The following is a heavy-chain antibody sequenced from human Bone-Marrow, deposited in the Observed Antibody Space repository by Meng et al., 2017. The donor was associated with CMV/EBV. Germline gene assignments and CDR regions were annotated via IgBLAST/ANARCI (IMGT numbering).Heavy chain of an antibody. J-gene: IGHJ4*02. CDR2: ISWNSGSI. V-gene: IGHV3-9*03. D-gene: IGHD3-16*01. CDR1: GFTFDDYA. CDR3: AKEGPTGGGHFYY. Sequence: SLKISCAASGFTFDDYAMHWVRQAPGKGLEWVSGISWNSGSIGYADSVKGRFTISRDNAKNSLYLQMNSLRAEDMALYYCAKEGPTGGGHFYYWGQGTLVTVSS.